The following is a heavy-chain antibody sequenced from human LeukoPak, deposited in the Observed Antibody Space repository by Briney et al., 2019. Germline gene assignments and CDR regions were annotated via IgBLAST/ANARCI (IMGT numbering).Heavy chain of an antibody. Sequence: SQTLSLTCTVSGGSISSGGYYWSWIRQRPGKGLEWIGYIYYSGSTYYNPSLKSRVTISVDTSKNQFSLKLSSVAAADTAVYYCARDPGQHLYDPGYGMDVWGQGTTVTVSS. D-gene: IGHD3-3*01. CDR2: IYYSGST. CDR3: ARDPGQHLYDPGYGMDV. J-gene: IGHJ6*02. CDR1: GGSISSGGYY. V-gene: IGHV4-31*03.